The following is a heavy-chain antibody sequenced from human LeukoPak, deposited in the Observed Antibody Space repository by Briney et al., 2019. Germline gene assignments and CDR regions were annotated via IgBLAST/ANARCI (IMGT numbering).Heavy chain of an antibody. Sequence: GGSLRLSCAASGFTFSSYAMGWVRQAPGKGLEWVSGISGSGDSTYYADSVKGRFTISRDNSKNTLYLQMNSLRAEDTAVYYCAKGRTVRGVIALWYWGQGTLVTVSS. V-gene: IGHV3-23*01. J-gene: IGHJ4*02. CDR2: ISGSGDST. D-gene: IGHD3-10*01. CDR3: AKGRTVRGVIALWY. CDR1: GFTFSSYA.